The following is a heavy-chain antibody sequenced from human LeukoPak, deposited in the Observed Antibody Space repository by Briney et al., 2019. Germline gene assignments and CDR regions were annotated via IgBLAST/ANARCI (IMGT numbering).Heavy chain of an antibody. CDR2: IYSGGST. CDR1: GFTVSSNY. Sequence: GGSLRLSCAASGFTVSSNYMSWVRQAPGKGLEWVSVIYSGGSTYYADSVKGRFTISRDNSKNTLYLQMNSLRAEDTAVYYCARGHGYSSSWSQLSFDYWGQGTLVTVSS. J-gene: IGHJ4*02. D-gene: IGHD6-13*01. CDR3: ARGHGYSSSWSQLSFDY. V-gene: IGHV3-66*01.